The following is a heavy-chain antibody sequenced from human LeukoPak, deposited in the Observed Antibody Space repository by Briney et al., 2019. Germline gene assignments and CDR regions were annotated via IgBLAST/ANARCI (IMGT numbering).Heavy chain of an antibody. CDR3: AKGTGDTAYYFGF. V-gene: IGHV3-23*01. Sequence: GGSLRLSCTPSGFTFSSYALSWVRQAPGKGLEWVSGIRVSGSTYYPDYVTGRFTISRDNSENTLYLQMSGLRAEDTAIYYCAKGTGDTAYYFGFWGQGVLVTVPS. CDR2: IRVSGST. CDR1: GFTFSSYA. J-gene: IGHJ4*02. D-gene: IGHD1-1*01.